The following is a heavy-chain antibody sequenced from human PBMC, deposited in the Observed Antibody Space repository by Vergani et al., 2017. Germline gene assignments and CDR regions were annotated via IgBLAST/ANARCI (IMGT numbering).Heavy chain of an antibody. V-gene: IGHV4-30-2*03. CDR3: AGVGRSGWYGRAFDI. CDR2: IYYSGST. J-gene: IGHJ3*02. Sequence: QLQLQESGSGLVKPSQTLSLTCAVSGGSISSGGYSWSWIRQPPGKGLEWIGSIYYSGSTYYNPSLKSRVTISVDTSKNQFSLKLSSVTAADTAVYYCAGVGRSGWYGRAFDIWGQGTMVTVSS. D-gene: IGHD6-19*01. CDR1: GGSISSGGYS.